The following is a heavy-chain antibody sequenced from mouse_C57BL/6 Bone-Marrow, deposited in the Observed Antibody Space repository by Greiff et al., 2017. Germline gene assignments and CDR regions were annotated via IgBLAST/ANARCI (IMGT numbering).Heavy chain of an antibody. V-gene: IGHV14-4*01. CDR1: GFNIKDDY. CDR2: IDPENGDT. CDR3: TINGDYFDY. Sequence: EVQVVESGAELVRPGASVTLSCTASGFNIKDDYMHWVKQRPEQGLEWIGWIDPENGDTEYASKFQGKATITTDTSSNTAYLQLSSLTSEDTAVYYCTINGDYFDYWGQGTTLTVSS. J-gene: IGHJ2*01.